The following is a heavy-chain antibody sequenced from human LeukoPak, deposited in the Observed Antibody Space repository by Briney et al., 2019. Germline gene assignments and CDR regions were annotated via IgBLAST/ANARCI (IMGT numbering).Heavy chain of an antibody. CDR1: GSTFSSYS. CDR2: ISSSSSTI. D-gene: IGHD3-10*01. V-gene: IGHV3-48*02. CDR3: AKDMTYGSGSSLDY. J-gene: IGHJ4*02. Sequence: GGSLRLSCAASGSTFSSYSMTWVRQAPGKGLEWVSYISSSSSTIYYADSVKGRFTISRDNAGNSLYLQMNSLRDEDTAVYYCAKDMTYGSGSSLDYWGQGTLVTVSS.